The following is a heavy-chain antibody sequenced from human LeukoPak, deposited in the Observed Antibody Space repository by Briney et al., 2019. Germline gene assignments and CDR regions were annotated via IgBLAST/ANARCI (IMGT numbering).Heavy chain of an antibody. CDR3: AKVASGYDSGKFDY. J-gene: IGHJ4*02. V-gene: IGHV3-23*01. CDR2: ISGSGGST. D-gene: IGHD5-12*01. CDR1: GFTFSSYA. Sequence: GGSLRLSCAASGFTFSSYAMSWVRQAPGKGLEWVSAISGSGGSTYYADSVKGRFTISRDNSKNTLYPQMSSLRAEDTAVYYCAKVASGYDSGKFDYWGQGTLVTVSS.